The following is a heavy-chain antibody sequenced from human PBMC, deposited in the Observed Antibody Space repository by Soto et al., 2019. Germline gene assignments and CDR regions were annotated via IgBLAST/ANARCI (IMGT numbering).Heavy chain of an antibody. J-gene: IGHJ4*02. CDR1: GGSISSSSYY. Sequence: SETLSLTCTVSGGSISSSSYYWGWIRQPPGKGLEWIGSIYYSGSTYYNQSLKSRVTISVDTSKNQFSLKLSSVTAADTAVYYCARCGAAGSEVVVVVAAPKNADYWGQGTLVTVSS. V-gene: IGHV4-39*01. D-gene: IGHD2-15*01. CDR3: ARCGAAGSEVVVVVAAPKNADY. CDR2: IYYSGST.